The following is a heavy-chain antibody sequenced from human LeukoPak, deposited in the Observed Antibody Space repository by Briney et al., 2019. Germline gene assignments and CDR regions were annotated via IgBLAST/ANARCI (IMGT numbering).Heavy chain of an antibody. J-gene: IGHJ4*02. Sequence: GGSLRLSCAASGFTFSSYGMHWVRQAPGKGLEWVAFIRYDGSNKYYADSVKGRFTISRDNSKNTLYLQMNSLKTEDTAVYYCTRPSSRDSSSPTDYWGQGTLVTVSS. CDR2: IRYDGSNK. CDR3: TRPSSRDSSSPTDY. D-gene: IGHD6-6*01. V-gene: IGHV3-30*02. CDR1: GFTFSSYG.